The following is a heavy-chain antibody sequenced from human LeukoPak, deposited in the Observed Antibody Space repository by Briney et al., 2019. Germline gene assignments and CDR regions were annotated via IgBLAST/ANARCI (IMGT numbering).Heavy chain of an antibody. CDR2: INPNGGGT. CDR1: GYTFTGYY. D-gene: IGHD1-1*01. J-gene: IGHJ6*03. V-gene: IGHV1-2*02. CDR3: ARDNWNDNSYYYYMDV. Sequence: ASVKVSCKASGYTFTGYYMHWVRQAPGQGLEWMGWINPNGGGTNYAQKFQGRVTMTRDTSISTAYMELSRLRSDDTAVYYCARDNWNDNSYYYYMDVWGKGTTVTISS.